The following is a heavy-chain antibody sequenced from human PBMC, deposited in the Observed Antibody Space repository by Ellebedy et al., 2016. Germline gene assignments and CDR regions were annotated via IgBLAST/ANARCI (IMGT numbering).Heavy chain of an antibody. D-gene: IGHD3-16*01. J-gene: IGHJ4*02. CDR1: GFTFSSYS. Sequence: GGSLRLSXAASGFTFSSYSMNWVRQAPGKGLEWVSYISSSSSTIYYADSVKGRFTISRDNSKNTLYLQMNSLRAEDTAVYYCARGPSPTPLQGDYYFDYWGQGTLVTVSS. CDR2: ISSSSSTI. CDR3: ARGPSPTPLQGDYYFDY. V-gene: IGHV3-48*01.